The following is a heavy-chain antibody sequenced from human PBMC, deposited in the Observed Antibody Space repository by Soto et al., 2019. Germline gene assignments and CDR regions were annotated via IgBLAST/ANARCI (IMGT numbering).Heavy chain of an antibody. CDR3: AREEVAYFGSGSHNWFDP. J-gene: IGHJ5*02. Sequence: QVQLQESGPGLVKPSQTLSLTCTVSGGSVNVGDHYWSWIRQFPGRGPEWIGYISYSGNTYYNPSLKGRVTLSLDISKSQFSLKLASVTAADTAMYYCAREEVAYFGSGSHNWFDPWGQGTLVTVSS. CDR2: ISYSGNT. D-gene: IGHD3-10*01. CDR1: GGSVNVGDHY. V-gene: IGHV4-31*03.